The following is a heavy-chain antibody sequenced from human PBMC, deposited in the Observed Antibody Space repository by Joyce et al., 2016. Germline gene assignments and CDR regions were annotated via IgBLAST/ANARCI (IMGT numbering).Heavy chain of an antibody. CDR1: GDSISSGGFY. D-gene: IGHD6-6*01. J-gene: IGHJ3*02. CDR2: LYTTGPT. CDR3: ARVVSSFDAFDI. V-gene: IGHV4-61*02. Sequence: QVQLQESGPGLVKPSQTLSLSCNVSGDSISSGGFYWNWIRQPAGKGLEWIGRLYTTGPTNYNPSLESRVTLSADTSKNQFSLKLRSVTAADTAIYYCARVVSSFDAFDIWGPGTMVIVSS.